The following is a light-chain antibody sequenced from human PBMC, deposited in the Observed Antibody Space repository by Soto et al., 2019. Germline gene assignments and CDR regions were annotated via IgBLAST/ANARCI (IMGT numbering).Light chain of an antibody. V-gene: IGLV2-14*01. Sequence: QSVLTQPASVSGSPGQSITISCTGTSSDVGGYNYVSWYQQHPGKAPKLMIYEVSNRPSGVSNRFSGSKSGSTASLTISGLQAEDEADYYCNSYTSSGTWVFGGGTKVTVL. CDR1: SSDVGGYNY. J-gene: IGLJ3*02. CDR2: EVS. CDR3: NSYTSSGTWV.